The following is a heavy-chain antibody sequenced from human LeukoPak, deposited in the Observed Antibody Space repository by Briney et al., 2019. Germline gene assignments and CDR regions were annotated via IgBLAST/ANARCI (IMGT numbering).Heavy chain of an antibody. CDR2: INGVGDNR. Sequence: GGSLRLSCAASGFTFSTYWMLWFRQAPGKGLDWVSLINGVGDNRQYADSVKGRFTISRDNAKNTLYVQMNGLRVEDTAIYYCAGGSGWLVDFWGQGTMVTVSS. J-gene: IGHJ3*01. V-gene: IGHV3-74*01. CDR3: AGGSGWLVDF. D-gene: IGHD6-19*01. CDR1: GFTFSTYW.